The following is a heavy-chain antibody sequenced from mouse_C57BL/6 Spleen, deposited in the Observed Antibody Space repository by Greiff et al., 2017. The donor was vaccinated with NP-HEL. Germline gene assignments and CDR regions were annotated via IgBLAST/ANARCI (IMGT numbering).Heavy chain of an antibody. Sequence: EVQLVESGGGLVKPGGSLKLSCAASGFTFSDYGMHWVRQAPEKGLEWVAYISSGSSTIYYADTVKGRFTISRDKAKNTLVLQMTGLGSEDTAMYYCDRRDLLGWYLEVWGTGTTVTVSS. J-gene: IGHJ1*03. CDR1: GFTFSDYG. CDR3: DRRDLLGWYLEV. D-gene: IGHD2-10*01. V-gene: IGHV5-17*01. CDR2: ISSGSSTI.